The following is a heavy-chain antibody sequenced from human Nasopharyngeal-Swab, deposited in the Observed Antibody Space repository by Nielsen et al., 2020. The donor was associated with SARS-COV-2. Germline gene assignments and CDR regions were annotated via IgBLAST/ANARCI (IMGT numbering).Heavy chain of an antibody. Sequence: SETLSLTCVVYGGSFTSYYWGWIRQPPGKGLEWIADINHSGSTNYNPSPKSRVTISVDTSKNQSSLKLSSVTAADTAVYYCARGLSGIVPAPILGLGPYYSYYYMDVWGKGTTVTVSS. V-gene: IGHV4-34*01. D-gene: IGHD2-2*01. CDR2: INHSGST. CDR3: ARGLSGIVPAPILGLGPYYSYYYMDV. J-gene: IGHJ6*03. CDR1: GGSFTSYY.